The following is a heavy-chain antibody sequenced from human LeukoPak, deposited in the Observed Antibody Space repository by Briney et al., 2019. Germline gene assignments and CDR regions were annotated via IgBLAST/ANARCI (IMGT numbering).Heavy chain of an antibody. V-gene: IGHV3-7*01. CDR1: GFTFSSLW. D-gene: IGHD5-12*01. J-gene: IGHJ4*02. Sequence: PGGSLRLSCAASGFTFSSLWMTWVRQAPGPGLEWVANINQDGSEKYYVDSVKGRFTISRDSAKNSVYLQMNSLRVEDTAVYYCARDGGVSGYDLLDYWGQGTLVTVSS. CDR3: ARDGGVSGYDLLDY. CDR2: INQDGSEK.